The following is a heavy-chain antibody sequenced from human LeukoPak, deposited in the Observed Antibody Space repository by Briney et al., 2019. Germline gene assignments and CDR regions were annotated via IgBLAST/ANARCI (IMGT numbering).Heavy chain of an antibody. Sequence: SETLSLTCTVSGGSISSYYWSWIRQPPGKGLEWIGYIYYSGSTNYNPSLKSRVTISVDTSKNQFSLELSSVTAADTAVYYCARGSYCSSTSCSHFDYWGQGTLVTVSS. CDR3: ARGSYCSSTSCSHFDY. CDR1: GGSISSYY. V-gene: IGHV4-59*12. CDR2: IYYSGST. J-gene: IGHJ4*02. D-gene: IGHD2-2*01.